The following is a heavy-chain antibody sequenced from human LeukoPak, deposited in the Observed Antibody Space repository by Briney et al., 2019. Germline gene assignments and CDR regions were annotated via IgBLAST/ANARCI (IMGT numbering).Heavy chain of an antibody. D-gene: IGHD3-3*01. V-gene: IGHV4-59*01. CDR2: IHYTGST. Sequence: SETLSLTCTVSGGSINSYYWSWIRQPPGKGLECIGYIHYTGSTNYNPSLTSRGTISVDTSKSQFSLKLSSVTAADTAVYYCARDFRGGYDFWNGYYTPYYFDYWGQGTLVSVSP. CDR1: GGSINSYY. CDR3: ARDFRGGYDFWNGYYTPYYFDY. J-gene: IGHJ4*02.